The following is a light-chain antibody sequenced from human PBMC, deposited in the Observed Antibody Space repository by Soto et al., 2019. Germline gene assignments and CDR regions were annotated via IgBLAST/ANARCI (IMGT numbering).Light chain of an antibody. Sequence: QSALTQPASVSGSPGQSITISCTGTSSDVGSYNLVSWYQQHPGKAPKLMIYEGSKRPSGVSNRFSGSKSGNTASLTISGLQAEDEADYYCCSYATSHTLVFGGGTKVTVL. J-gene: IGLJ2*01. CDR1: SSDVGSYNL. V-gene: IGLV2-14*02. CDR2: EGS. CDR3: CSYATSHTLV.